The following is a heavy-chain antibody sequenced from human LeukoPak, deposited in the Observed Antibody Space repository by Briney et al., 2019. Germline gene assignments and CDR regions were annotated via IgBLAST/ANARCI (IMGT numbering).Heavy chain of an antibody. CDR3: AKNPYSNYDELVDY. CDR2: IYSGGST. J-gene: IGHJ4*02. CDR1: GFTVSSNY. D-gene: IGHD4-11*01. Sequence: GGSLRLSCAASGFTVSSNYMSWVRQAPGKGLEWVSVIYSGGSTYYADSVKGRFTISRDNSKNTLYLQMNSLRAEDTAVYYCAKNPYSNYDELVDYWGQGTLVTVSS. V-gene: IGHV3-53*01.